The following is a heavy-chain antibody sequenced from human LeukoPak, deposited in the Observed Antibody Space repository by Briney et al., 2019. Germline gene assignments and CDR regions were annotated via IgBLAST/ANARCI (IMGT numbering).Heavy chain of an antibody. Sequence: SVKVSCKASGYTFTSYGISWVRQAPGQGLEWMGGIIPIFGTANYAQKFQGRVTITADESTSTAYMELSSLRSEDTAVYYCARGPGYSSSWPPSVYYYYYYMDVWGKGTTVTISS. V-gene: IGHV1-69*13. D-gene: IGHD6-13*01. CDR1: GYTFTSYG. CDR2: IIPIFGTA. J-gene: IGHJ6*03. CDR3: ARGPGYSSSWPPSVYYYYYYMDV.